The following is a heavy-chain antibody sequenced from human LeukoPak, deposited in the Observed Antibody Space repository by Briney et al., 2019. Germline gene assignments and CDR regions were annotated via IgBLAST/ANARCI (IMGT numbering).Heavy chain of an antibody. Sequence: PGGSLRLSCEASGFTFNFYSMDWVRQAPGKGLEWVSSISSSGGHLHYADSVKGRFTISRDNAKDSLFLQMNSLRAEDTAVYYCARHEAFSYGKLAGRQYYYYMDVWGKGTTVTV. D-gene: IGHD5-18*01. J-gene: IGHJ6*03. CDR1: GFTFNFYS. CDR2: ISSSGGHL. V-gene: IGHV3-21*01. CDR3: ARHEAFSYGKLAGRQYYYYMDV.